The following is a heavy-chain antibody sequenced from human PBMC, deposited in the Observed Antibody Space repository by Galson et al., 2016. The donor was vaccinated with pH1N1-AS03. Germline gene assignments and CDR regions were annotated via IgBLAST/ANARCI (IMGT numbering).Heavy chain of an antibody. J-gene: IGHJ4*02. CDR1: GGTLNNYA. D-gene: IGHD3-10*01. V-gene: IGHV1-69*06. Sequence: SVKVSCKASGGTLNNYAVNWVRQAPGQGLEWMRGISPIFGSANHAQKFQGRVTITADISTNTAYTELSGLSSEDTAVYYCARGLTYHFGSGSVFWGQGTLVTVSS. CDR3: ARGLTYHFGSGSVF. CDR2: ISPIFGSA.